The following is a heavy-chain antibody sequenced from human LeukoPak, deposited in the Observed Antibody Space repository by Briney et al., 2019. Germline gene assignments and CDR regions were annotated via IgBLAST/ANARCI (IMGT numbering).Heavy chain of an antibody. CDR3: ARDGHDSSGYYEDY. V-gene: IGHV1-2*02. CDR1: EYTFTGYY. J-gene: IGHJ4*02. Sequence: ASVKVSCKASEYTFTGYYIHWVRQAPGQGLEWMGWIKPNSGGTSYARKFQGRVTMTRDTSVSTAYMELSGLRSDDTAVYYCARDGHDSSGYYEDYWGQGTLVTVSS. CDR2: IKPNSGGT. D-gene: IGHD3-22*01.